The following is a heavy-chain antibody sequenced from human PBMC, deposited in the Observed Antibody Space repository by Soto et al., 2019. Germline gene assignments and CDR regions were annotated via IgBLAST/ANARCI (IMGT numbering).Heavy chain of an antibody. CDR3: ARHLDSSSWSRGYFDY. V-gene: IGHV4-59*08. J-gene: IGHJ4*02. D-gene: IGHD6-13*01. Sequence: PSETLSLTCTVSGGSISSYYWSWIRQPPGKGLEWIGYIYYSGSTNYNPSLKSRVTISVDTSKNQFSLKLSSVTAADTAVYYCARHLDSSSWSRGYFDYWGQGTLVTVSS. CDR2: IYYSGST. CDR1: GGSISSYY.